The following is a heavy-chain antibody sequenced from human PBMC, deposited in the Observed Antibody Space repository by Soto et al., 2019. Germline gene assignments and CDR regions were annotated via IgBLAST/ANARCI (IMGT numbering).Heavy chain of an antibody. CDR3: ARELAAAGSFDY. CDR2: ISTSGSTI. V-gene: IGHV3-48*03. J-gene: IGHJ4*02. D-gene: IGHD6-13*01. Sequence: PGGSLRLSCAASGFTFSRYEMNWVRQAPGKGLEWISYISTSGSTIYYADSVKGRFTISRDNAKNSLYLQMNSLRAEDTAVYYCARELAAAGSFDYWGQGTMVTVYS. CDR1: GFTFSRYE.